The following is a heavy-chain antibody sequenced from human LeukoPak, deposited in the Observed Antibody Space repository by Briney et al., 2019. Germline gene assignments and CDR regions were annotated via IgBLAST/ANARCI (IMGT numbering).Heavy chain of an antibody. Sequence: PGGSLRLSCAASGFTFSSYAMHWVRQAPGKGLEWVAVISYDGSNKYYADSVKGRFTISRDNSKNTLYLQMNSLRAEDTAVYYCARDAYDFWSGYYMVMGYWGQGTLVTVSS. CDR2: ISYDGSNK. V-gene: IGHV3-30*04. D-gene: IGHD3-3*01. J-gene: IGHJ4*02. CDR1: GFTFSSYA. CDR3: ARDAYDFWSGYYMVMGY.